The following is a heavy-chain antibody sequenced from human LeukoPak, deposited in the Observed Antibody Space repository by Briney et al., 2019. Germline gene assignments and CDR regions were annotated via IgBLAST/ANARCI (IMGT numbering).Heavy chain of an antibody. V-gene: IGHV1-69*05. D-gene: IGHD3-10*01. CDR2: IIPIFGTA. CDR1: GGTFSSYA. CDR3: ARDRVPDYYGAFDI. J-gene: IGHJ3*02. Sequence: SVKVSCKASGGTFSSYAISWVRQAPGQGLEWMGGIIPIFGTANYAQKFQGRVTITTDESTSTAYMELSSLRSEDTAVDYGARDRVPDYYGAFDIWGQGTMVTVSS.